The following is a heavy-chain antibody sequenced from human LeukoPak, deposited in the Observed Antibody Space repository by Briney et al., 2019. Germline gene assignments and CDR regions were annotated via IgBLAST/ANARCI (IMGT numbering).Heavy chain of an antibody. CDR1: GGSFSGYY. CDR2: INHSGST. Sequence: SETLSLTCAVYGGSFSGYYWGWIRQPPGKGLEWIGEINHSGSTNYNPSLKSRVTISVDTSKNQFSLKLSSVTAADTAVYYCASVRRLRQNWFDPWGQGTLVTVSS. V-gene: IGHV4-34*01. D-gene: IGHD4-17*01. CDR3: ASVRRLRQNWFDP. J-gene: IGHJ5*02.